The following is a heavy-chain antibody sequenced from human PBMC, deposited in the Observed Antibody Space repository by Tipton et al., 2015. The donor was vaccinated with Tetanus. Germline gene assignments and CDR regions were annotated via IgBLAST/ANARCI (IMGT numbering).Heavy chain of an antibody. CDR1: GFSFTNYA. Sequence: PLRLSCAASGFSFTNYAMSWVRQAPGKGLEWVSGISASGGGTYYADSVKGRFTISRDNSKNTLYLQMNSLRVEDTAVYYCARDPHTIRTGNHRGFDYWGQGTLVTVSS. V-gene: IGHV3-23*01. D-gene: IGHD3-10*01. CDR2: ISASGGGT. J-gene: IGHJ4*02. CDR3: ARDPHTIRTGNHRGFDY.